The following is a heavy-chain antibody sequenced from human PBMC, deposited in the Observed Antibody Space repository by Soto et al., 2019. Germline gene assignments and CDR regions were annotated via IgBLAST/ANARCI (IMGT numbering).Heavy chain of an antibody. D-gene: IGHD2-2*01. CDR3: ARVPDR. V-gene: IGHV4-30-2*01. CDR2: IYHSGST. J-gene: IGHJ5*02. Sequence: SETLSLTCAVSGGSVSSGGYSWSWTRQPPGKGLEWIGYIYHSGSTYYNPSLKSRVTISVDRSKNQFSLKLSSVTAADTAVYYCARVPDRWGQGTLVTVSS. CDR1: GGSVSSGGYS.